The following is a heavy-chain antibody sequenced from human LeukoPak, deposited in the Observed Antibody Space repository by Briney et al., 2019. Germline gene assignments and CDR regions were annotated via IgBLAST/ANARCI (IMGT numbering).Heavy chain of an antibody. CDR3: ARRGTIFGQESL. J-gene: IGHJ2*01. V-gene: IGHV4-4*09. CDR1: GGSISSYY. Sequence: SETLSLTCTVSGGSISSYYWSWIRQPPGKGLEWIGYTYTTGTTDYTTGSTDYNPSLKSRVSISVDTSKSRLSLNLNSVTAADTAVYFCARRGTIFGQESLWGRGTLVTVSS. CDR2: TYTTGTTDYTTGST. D-gene: IGHD3-3*01.